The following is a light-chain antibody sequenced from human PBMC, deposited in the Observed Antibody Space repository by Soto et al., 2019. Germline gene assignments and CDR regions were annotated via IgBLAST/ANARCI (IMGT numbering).Light chain of an antibody. Sequence: EIVLTQSPATLSLSPGERATLSCRASQSVSRHLAWYQQKPGQAPRLLMYDASNRATGIPDRFSGSGSGTDFTLTISSLEPEDFAVHYCQQRSNWLITFGGGTKVEIK. CDR3: QQRSNWLIT. J-gene: IGKJ4*01. CDR1: QSVSRH. V-gene: IGKV3-11*01. CDR2: DAS.